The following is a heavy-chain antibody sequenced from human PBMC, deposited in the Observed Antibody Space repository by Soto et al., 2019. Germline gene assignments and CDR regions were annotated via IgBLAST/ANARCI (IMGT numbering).Heavy chain of an antibody. CDR3: ARGRWTESMGYGVYRGIAV. V-gene: IGHV1-69*01. J-gene: IGHJ6*01. CDR2: SIPRFRAA. CDR1: GVTFSNDA. Sequence: QVQLVQSGADVREPGSSVKVTCKASGVTFSNDAISWVRQAPGQGREWMGLSIPRFRAANYAQKFQGRVTIKVDESTGTADMELRGLTSEDTAVYYGARGRWTESMGYGVYRGIAVWGQGTTATVSS. D-gene: IGHD4-17*01.